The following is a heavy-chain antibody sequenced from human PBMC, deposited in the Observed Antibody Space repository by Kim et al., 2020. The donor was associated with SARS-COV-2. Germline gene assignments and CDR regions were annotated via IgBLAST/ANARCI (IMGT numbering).Heavy chain of an antibody. J-gene: IGHJ6*02. CDR3: VREMGPGIAARRPYYYYYGMDV. CDR1: GFTFSSYA. CDR2: ISYDGSNK. V-gene: IGHV3-30-3*01. D-gene: IGHD6-6*01. Sequence: GGSLRLSCAASGFTFSSYAMHWVRQAPGKGLEWVAVISYDGSNKYYADSVKGRFTISRDNSKNTLYLQMNSLRAEDTAVYYCVREMGPGIAARRPYYYYYGMDVWGQGTTVTVSS.